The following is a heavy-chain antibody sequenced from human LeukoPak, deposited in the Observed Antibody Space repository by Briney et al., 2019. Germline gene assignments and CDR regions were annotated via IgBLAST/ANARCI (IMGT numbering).Heavy chain of an antibody. V-gene: IGHV5-51*01. J-gene: IGHJ3*02. Sequence: GESLKISWEGSGYSFTSYWGGGVRQMPGKGLGLRGIIYPGDSDNRDSPSLEGQVTIAADESISAAYGEWSSLNASHTAMYYCARRKSDILTGYAFDIWGQGTMVTVSS. CDR2: IYPGDSDN. D-gene: IGHD3-9*01. CDR3: ARRKSDILTGYAFDI. CDR1: GYSFTSYW.